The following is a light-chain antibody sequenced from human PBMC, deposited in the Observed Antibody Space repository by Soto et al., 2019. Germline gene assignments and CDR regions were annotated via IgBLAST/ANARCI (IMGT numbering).Light chain of an antibody. CDR2: EVS. V-gene: IGLV2-14*03. Sequence: QSVLTQPASVSGSPGQSITISCTGTSSDVGDYNFVSWYQQLPGKAPKLMIYEVSHRPSGVSNRFSGSKSGNTASLTISGLLAEDEAHYYCSSHTSSSIWVFGGGTKLTVI. J-gene: IGLJ3*02. CDR1: SSDVGDYNF. CDR3: SSHTSSSIWV.